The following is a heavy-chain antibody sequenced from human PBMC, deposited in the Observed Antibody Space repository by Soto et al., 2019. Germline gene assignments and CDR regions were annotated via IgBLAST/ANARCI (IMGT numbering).Heavy chain of an antibody. CDR2: LYPGDSQI. CDR3: ARSKYSTNWNHGIDV. D-gene: IGHD6-13*01. CDR1: GYSFTTYW. J-gene: IGHJ6*02. Sequence: DSLKISCKGSGYSFTTYWIGWVRQVPGKGLEWMAILYPGDSQIRYSPSFQGQVSISVDKSISTAYLQWSSLKASDTAMYYCARSKYSTNWNHGIDVWGQGTTVTVS. V-gene: IGHV5-51*01.